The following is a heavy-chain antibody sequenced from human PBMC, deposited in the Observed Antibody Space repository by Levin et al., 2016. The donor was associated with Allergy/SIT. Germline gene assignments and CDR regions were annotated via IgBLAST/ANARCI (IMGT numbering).Heavy chain of an antibody. CDR3: ATTATTYFDY. V-gene: IGHV4-38-2*01. CDR1: GYPISSGYY. Sequence: SETLSLTCAVSGYPISSGYYWGWIRQPPGKGLEWIGSINHSGSTYYNPSLKSRVTMSVDTSKIQVSLKLNSVTAADTAVYYCATTATTYFDYWGQGTLVTVSS. CDR2: INHSGST. D-gene: IGHD4-17*01. J-gene: IGHJ4*02.